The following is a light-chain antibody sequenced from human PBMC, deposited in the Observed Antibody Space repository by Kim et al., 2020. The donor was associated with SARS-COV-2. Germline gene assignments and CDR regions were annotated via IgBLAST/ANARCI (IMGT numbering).Light chain of an antibody. Sequence: SPGARATLSCRASQSVSNNLAWYQQKPGQAPRLLIYGASTRATGIPARFSGSGSGTEFTLTISSLQSEDFAVYYCQQYNNWPPWTFGQGTKVDIK. CDR2: GAS. V-gene: IGKV3-15*01. J-gene: IGKJ1*01. CDR3: QQYNNWPPWT. CDR1: QSVSNN.